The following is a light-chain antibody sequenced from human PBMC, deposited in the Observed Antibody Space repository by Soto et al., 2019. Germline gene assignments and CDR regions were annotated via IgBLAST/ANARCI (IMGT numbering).Light chain of an antibody. CDR2: DVS. CDR1: RSDVGYYDY. V-gene: IGLV2-14*01. CDR3: SSYTTTYNWM. J-gene: IGLJ3*02. Sequence: QSALTQPASVSGSPGQSITISCTGTRSDVGYYDYVSWYQQHPGKAPTLVIYDVSHRPSGVSDRFSGSKSGNTASLTISGLQAEDEGDYYCSSYTTTYNWMFGGGTKLTVL.